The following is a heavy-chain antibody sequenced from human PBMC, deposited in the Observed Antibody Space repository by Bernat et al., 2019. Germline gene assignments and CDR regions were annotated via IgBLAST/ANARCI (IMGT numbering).Heavy chain of an antibody. CDR1: GFTFSSYG. J-gene: IGHJ4*02. CDR2: ISGGGENT. V-gene: IGHV3-23*04. CDR3: AIEPPHYDFWIGSNY. D-gene: IGHD3-3*01. Sequence: EVQLVESGGGSVQPGGSLRLSCAASGFTFSSYGMIWVRQAPGKGPEWVSTISGGGENTHYGDSGKGRFTISRDNSKNTLFLQMNSLRAEDTAVYYCAIEPPHYDFWIGSNYWGQGTLVTVSS.